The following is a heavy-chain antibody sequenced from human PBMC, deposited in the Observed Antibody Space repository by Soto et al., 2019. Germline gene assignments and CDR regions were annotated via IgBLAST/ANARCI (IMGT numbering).Heavy chain of an antibody. J-gene: IGHJ4*02. D-gene: IGHD5-12*01. CDR1: GFTFSGSA. V-gene: IGHV3-73*01. CDR2: IRTKGNNYAT. CDR3: TRSGDGYNRDD. Sequence: PGGSLRLSCAASGFTFSGSAMHWVRQASGKGLEWVGRIRTKGNNYATAYAASVKGRFTISRDDSKNTAYLQMNSLKSEDTEVYYCTRSGDGYNRDDWGQGTLVTVSS.